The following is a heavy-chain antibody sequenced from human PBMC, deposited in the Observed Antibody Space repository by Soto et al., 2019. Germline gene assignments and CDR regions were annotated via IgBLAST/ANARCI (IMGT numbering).Heavy chain of an antibody. D-gene: IGHD3-22*01. CDR3: TRGGFYYYDSSGYYDY. CDR1: GGSISSYY. Sequence: SETLSLTCTVSGGSISSYYWSWFRQPPGKGLEWIGYIYYSGSTNYNPSLKSRVTISVDTSKNQFSLKLTSVTAADTAVYFCTRGGFYYYDSSGYYDYWGQGALVTVSS. V-gene: IGHV4-59*01. J-gene: IGHJ4*02. CDR2: IYYSGST.